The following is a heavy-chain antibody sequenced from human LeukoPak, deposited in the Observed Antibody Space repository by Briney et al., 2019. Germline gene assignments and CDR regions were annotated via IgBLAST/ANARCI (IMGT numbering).Heavy chain of an antibody. Sequence: GGSLRLSCAASGFAFSRNWMDWVRQAPGKGLVWVSRINSDGSATHYADSVKGRFTISRDNAKNTLYLQMNSLRAEDTAVYYCATDPDSGGWSTFDYWGQGTLVTVSS. CDR3: ATDPDSGGWSTFDY. V-gene: IGHV3-74*01. D-gene: IGHD6-19*01. CDR1: GFAFSRNW. J-gene: IGHJ4*02. CDR2: INSDGSAT.